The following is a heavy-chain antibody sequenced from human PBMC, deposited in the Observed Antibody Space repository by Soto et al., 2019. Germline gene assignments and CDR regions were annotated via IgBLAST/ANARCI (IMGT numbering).Heavy chain of an antibody. D-gene: IGHD2-21*01. CDR1: VAALNIGNYD. J-gene: IGHJ5*02. CDR2: IYVTGAV. CDR3: ARLRIATNNYKWFDP. V-gene: IGHV4-31*03. Sequence: CLTCSFSVAALNIGNYDGRWIRQVRGKGLEWIGHIYVTGAVDYNPSLRDRITISQDTSERQFSLKLRLVTAADTAVYYCARLRIATNNYKWFDPWGQGTLVTVSS.